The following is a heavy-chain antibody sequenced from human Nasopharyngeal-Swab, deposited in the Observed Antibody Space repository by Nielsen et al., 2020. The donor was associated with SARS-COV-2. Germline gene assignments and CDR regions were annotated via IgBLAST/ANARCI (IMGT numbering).Heavy chain of an antibody. Sequence: ASVKVSCKASGYTFTSYAMHWVRQAPGQRLEWMGWINASNGNTKYSQKFQGRVTITRDTSASTAYMELSSLRSEDTAVYYCAREFTMVRGVIINAFDIWGQGTMVTVSS. CDR1: GYTFTSYA. V-gene: IGHV1-3*01. J-gene: IGHJ3*02. CDR2: INASNGNT. D-gene: IGHD3-10*01. CDR3: AREFTMVRGVIINAFDI.